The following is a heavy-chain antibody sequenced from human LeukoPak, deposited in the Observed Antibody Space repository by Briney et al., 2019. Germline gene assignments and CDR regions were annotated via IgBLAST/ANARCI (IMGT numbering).Heavy chain of an antibody. CDR1: GYTFTSYD. J-gene: IGHJ4*02. V-gene: IGHV1-8*01. CDR2: MNPNSGNT. D-gene: IGHD3-22*01. CDR3: ARGYYYDSSGYPKLTDY. Sequence: ASVKVSCKASGYTFTSYDINWVRQATGQGLEWMGWMNPNSGNTGYAQKFQGRVTMTRNASINTAYMELSSLRSEDTAIYYCARGYYYDSSGYPKLTDYWGQGTLVTVSS.